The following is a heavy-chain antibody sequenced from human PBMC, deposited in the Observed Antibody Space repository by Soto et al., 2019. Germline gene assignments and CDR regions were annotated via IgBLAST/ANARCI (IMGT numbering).Heavy chain of an antibody. J-gene: IGHJ4*02. CDR1: GGSISSYY. V-gene: IGHV4-59*01. CDR3: ARAVCSGGRCYFDY. D-gene: IGHD2-15*01. Sequence: PSETLSLTCTVSGGSISSYYWSWIRQPPGKGLEWIGYIYYSGSTNYNPSLKSRVTISVDTSKNQFSLKLSSVTAADTAVYYCARAVCSGGRCYFDYWGQGTLVTVSS. CDR2: IYYSGST.